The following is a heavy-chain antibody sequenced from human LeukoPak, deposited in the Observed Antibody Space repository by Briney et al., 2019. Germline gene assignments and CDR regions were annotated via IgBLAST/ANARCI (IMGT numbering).Heavy chain of an antibody. J-gene: IGHJ3*02. D-gene: IGHD5-12*01. V-gene: IGHV3-74*01. CDR1: GFTFSSYG. Sequence: GGTLRLSCAASGFTFSSYGMHWVRQGPGKGLVWVSRINTDGSSTSNADSVKGRFTISRDNAKNTLYLQMNSLRAEDTAVYYCARDYLCAFDIWGQGTMVTVYS. CDR2: INTDGSST. CDR3: ARDYLCAFDI.